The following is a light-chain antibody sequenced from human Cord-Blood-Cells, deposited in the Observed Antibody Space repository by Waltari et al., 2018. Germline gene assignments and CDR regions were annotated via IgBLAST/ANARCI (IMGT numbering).Light chain of an antibody. V-gene: IGKV3-20*01. J-gene: IGKJ4*01. CDR1: QSVSSSY. Sequence: ELVLTQSPGTLSLSPGERATLSCRASQSVSSSYLAWYQQKPGQAPRLLIYGASSRTTGIPDRFSGSGSGTDFTLTISRLEPEDFAVYYGQQYGSLLTFGGGTKVEIK. CDR2: GAS. CDR3: QQYGSLLT.